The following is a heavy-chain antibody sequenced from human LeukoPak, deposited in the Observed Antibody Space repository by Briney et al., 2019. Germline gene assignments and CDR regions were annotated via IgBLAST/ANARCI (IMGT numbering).Heavy chain of an antibody. V-gene: IGHV1-69*13. D-gene: IGHD2-21*02. CDR1: GGTFSSYA. CDR3: ARRTVVTAIPGYYYYYGMDV. Sequence: SVKVSCKASGGTFSSYAISWVRQAPGQGLEWMGGIIPIFGTANYAQKFQGRVTITADESTSTAYMELSSLRSEDTAVYYCARRTVVTAIPGYYYYYGMDVWGQGTTVTVSS. J-gene: IGHJ6*02. CDR2: IIPIFGTA.